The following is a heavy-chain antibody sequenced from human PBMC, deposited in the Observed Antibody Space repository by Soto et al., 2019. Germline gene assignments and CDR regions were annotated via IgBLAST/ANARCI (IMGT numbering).Heavy chain of an antibody. D-gene: IGHD2-2*02. CDR2: INHSGST. J-gene: IGHJ5*02. CDR1: GGSFSGYY. CDR3: AMTVVVPAAIQGAYNWFDP. Sequence: SETLSLTCAVYGGSFSGYYWSWIRQPPGKGLEWIGEINHSGSTNYNPSLKSRVTISVDTSKNQFSLKLSSVTAADTAVYYCAMTVVVPAAIQGAYNWFDPWGQGTLVTVSS. V-gene: IGHV4-34*01.